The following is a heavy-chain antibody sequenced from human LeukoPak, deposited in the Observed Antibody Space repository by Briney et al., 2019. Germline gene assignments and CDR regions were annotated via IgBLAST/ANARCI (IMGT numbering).Heavy chain of an antibody. CDR2: ISAYNGNT. J-gene: IGHJ3*02. CDR3: ARGYYDSSEGDAFDI. D-gene: IGHD3-22*01. Sequence: ASVKVSCKASGYTFTSYVINWVRQAPGQGLEWMGWISAYNGNTNYAQKLQGRVTMTRDMSTSTVYMELSSLRSEDTAVYYCARGYYDSSEGDAFDIWGQGTMVTVSS. V-gene: IGHV1-18*01. CDR1: GYTFTSYV.